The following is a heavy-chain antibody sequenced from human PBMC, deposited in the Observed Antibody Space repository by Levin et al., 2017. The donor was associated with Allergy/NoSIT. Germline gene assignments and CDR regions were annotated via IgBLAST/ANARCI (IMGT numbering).Heavy chain of an antibody. J-gene: IGHJ4*02. CDR3: AKGLRSAYGPFDY. D-gene: IGHD3-10*01. CDR1: GFTFSSSA. CDR2: VSASGGST. Sequence: GESLKISCAASGFTFSSSAMSWVRQAPGKGLEWVSGVSASGGSTYYADSVKGRFTISRDNSKDTLYLQMNSLRADDTSVYYCAKGLRSAYGPFDYWGQGTLVTVSS. V-gene: IGHV3-23*01.